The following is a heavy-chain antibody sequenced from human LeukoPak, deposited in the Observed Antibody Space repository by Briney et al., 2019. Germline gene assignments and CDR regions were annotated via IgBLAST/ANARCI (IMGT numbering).Heavy chain of an antibody. J-gene: IGHJ4*02. CDR3: ARVTGFMITFGGVIGNYFDY. Sequence: GGSLRLSCAASGFTFSSYWMSWVRQAPGKGLEWVANIKQDGSEKYYVDSVKGRFTISRDNAKNSLYLQMNSLRAEDTAVYYCARVTGFMITFGGVIGNYFDYWGQGTLVTVSS. D-gene: IGHD3-16*02. V-gene: IGHV3-7*01. CDR1: GFTFSSYW. CDR2: IKQDGSEK.